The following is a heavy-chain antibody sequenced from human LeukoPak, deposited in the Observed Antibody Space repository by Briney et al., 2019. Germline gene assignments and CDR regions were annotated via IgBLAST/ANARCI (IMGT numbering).Heavy chain of an antibody. CDR2: IKQDGSEK. Sequence: GGSLRLSCAASGFTFNSYWMHWVRRAPGKGLEWVANIKQDGSEKFYVDSVKGRFTISRDNAKNSLYLQMSSLRAEDTAVYYCARDGYYYGSGNYDLDYWGQGTLVTVSS. CDR1: GFTFNSYW. V-gene: IGHV3-7*01. J-gene: IGHJ4*02. CDR3: ARDGYYYGSGNYDLDY. D-gene: IGHD3-10*01.